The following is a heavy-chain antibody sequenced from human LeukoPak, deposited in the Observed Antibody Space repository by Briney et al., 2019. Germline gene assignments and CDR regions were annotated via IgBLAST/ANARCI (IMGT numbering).Heavy chain of an antibody. CDR1: GYTFTSYD. CDR2: MNPNSGNT. Sequence: ASVKVSCKASGYTFTSYDINWVRQATGQGLEWMGWMNPNSGNTGYAQKFQGRVTITRNTSISTAYMELSSLRSEDTAVYYCARAYSSSWMIDYYFDYWGQGTLVTVSS. D-gene: IGHD6-13*01. V-gene: IGHV1-8*03. J-gene: IGHJ4*02. CDR3: ARAYSSSWMIDYYFDY.